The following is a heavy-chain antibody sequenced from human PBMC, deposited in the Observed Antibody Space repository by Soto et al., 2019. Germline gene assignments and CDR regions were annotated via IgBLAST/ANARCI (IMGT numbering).Heavy chain of an antibody. CDR2: FDPEDGET. D-gene: IGHD3-10*01. J-gene: IGHJ5*02. V-gene: IGHV1-24*01. CDR3: ATARITMVRGVIIRSDWFDP. CDR1: GYTLTELS. Sequence: ASVKISCKVSGYTLTELSMHWVRQAPGKGLEWMGGFDPEDGETIYAQKLQGRVTMTEDTSTDTAYMELSSLRSEDTAVYYCATARITMVRGVIIRSDWFDPWGEGTLVTVS.